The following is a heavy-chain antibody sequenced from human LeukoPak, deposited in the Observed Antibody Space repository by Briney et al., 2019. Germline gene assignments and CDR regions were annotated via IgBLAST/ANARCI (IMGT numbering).Heavy chain of an antibody. V-gene: IGHV3-23*01. CDR3: AKDAGIGAGGIFEY. J-gene: IGHJ4*02. CDR1: GFTFSSYA. CDR2: ISGTGGST. Sequence: GGALRLSCAASGFTFSSYAMSWVRQAPGKVLEWVSAISGTGGSTYHADSVKGRFTISRDNSKNTLYLQMNSLRAEDTAVYYCAKDAGIGAGGIFEYWGQGTLVTVSS. D-gene: IGHD6-13*01.